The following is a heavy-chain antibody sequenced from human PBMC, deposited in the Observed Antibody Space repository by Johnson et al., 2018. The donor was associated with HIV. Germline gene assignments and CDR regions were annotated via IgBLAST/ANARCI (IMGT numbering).Heavy chain of an antibody. Sequence: VQLVESGGGLVQPGGSLRLSCVASGFTFSSYDMHWVRQATGKNLEWVSAIGTAGDTYYPGSVKGRFTISRENAKNSLYLQMNSLRAGDTDVYYCARDMGRGAFDIWGQWTMVTVSS. CDR3: ARDMGRGAFDI. CDR1: GFTFSSYD. J-gene: IGHJ3*02. D-gene: IGHD3-10*01. V-gene: IGHV3-13*01. CDR2: IGTAGDT.